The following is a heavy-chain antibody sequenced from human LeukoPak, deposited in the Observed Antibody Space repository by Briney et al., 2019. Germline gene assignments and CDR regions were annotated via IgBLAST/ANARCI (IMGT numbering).Heavy chain of an antibody. CDR1: GFSFGSYW. CDR3: ARGLGAAHFDY. J-gene: IGHJ4*02. Sequence: QPGGSLRLSCVASGFSFGSYWMAWVRQAPGKGLGWVASIKQDGSEKYYVDSVKGRFTISRDNAKNSLYLQMNSLRAEDTAVYYCARGLGAAHFDYWGQGTLVTVSS. CDR2: IKQDGSEK. V-gene: IGHV3-7*04. D-gene: IGHD1-26*01.